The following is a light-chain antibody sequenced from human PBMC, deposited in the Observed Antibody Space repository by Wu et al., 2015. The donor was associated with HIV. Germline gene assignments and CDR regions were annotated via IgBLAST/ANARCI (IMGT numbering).Light chain of an antibody. J-gene: IGKJ2*01. V-gene: IGKV3-20*01. CDR2: GTS. CDR3: HHYGGSPQT. Sequence: EIILTQSPGLMSLTPGESATLSCRASQTISNNHLAWYQQRRGQAPTLLFFGTSNRAAGVPDRFSGSGSGTDFYLNIRRVQPEDFAVYYCHHYGGSPQTFGQGTQLEI. CDR1: QTISNNH.